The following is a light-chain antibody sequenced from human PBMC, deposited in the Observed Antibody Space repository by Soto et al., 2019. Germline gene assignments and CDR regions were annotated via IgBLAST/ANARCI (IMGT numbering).Light chain of an antibody. J-gene: IGKJ4*01. V-gene: IGKV3-11*01. CDR1: QSVSSY. CDR3: QQRSSWPLT. CDR2: AAS. Sequence: EIVLTQSPATLSLSPGERATLSCRASQSVSSYLAWYQQKPGQAPRLLIYAASNMPSGIPARFSGSGSGTDFTLTISSLEPEDFAVYYCQQRSSWPLTFGGGTKVEIK.